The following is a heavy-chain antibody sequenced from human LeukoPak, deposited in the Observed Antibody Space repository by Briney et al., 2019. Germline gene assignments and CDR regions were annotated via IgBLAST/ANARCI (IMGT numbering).Heavy chain of an antibody. CDR3: ARANGHCTIATCYNWFDP. CDR1: GGSFSGYY. V-gene: IGHV4-34*01. D-gene: IGHD2-2*01. J-gene: IGHJ5*02. CDR2: INHSGST. Sequence: SETLSLTCAVYGGSFSGYYWSWIRHPPGKGLEWIGEINHSGSTNYNPSLKSRVTISVDTSKNQFSLMLTSVTAAETAVYYCARANGHCTIATCYNWFDPWGQGTLVTVSS.